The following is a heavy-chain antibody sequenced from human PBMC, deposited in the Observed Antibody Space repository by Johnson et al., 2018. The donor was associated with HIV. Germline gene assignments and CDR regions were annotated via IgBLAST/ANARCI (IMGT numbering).Heavy chain of an antibody. CDR2: IKQHGSEK. Sequence: VQLVESGGGLVQPGGSLRLSCAASGFTFSSYWMTWVRQAPGKGLEWVANIKQHGSEKYYVDSVKGRFTISRDNAKNSLYLQMNSLRFEDTAVYYCARESYLVYAFDIWGQGTMVTVSS. V-gene: IGHV3-7*01. CDR1: GFTFSSYW. D-gene: IGHD1-26*01. CDR3: ARESYLVYAFDI. J-gene: IGHJ3*02.